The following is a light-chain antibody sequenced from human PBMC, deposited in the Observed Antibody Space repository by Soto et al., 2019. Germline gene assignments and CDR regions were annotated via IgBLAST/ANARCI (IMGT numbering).Light chain of an antibody. J-gene: IGKJ5*01. V-gene: IGKV3-20*01. CDR2: GAS. Sequence: EAVLSQSIGTLSLSPGERATLSCRASQSVSSSYLAWYQQKPGQAPRLLIYGASTRATGIPDRFSGSGSGTDFTLTVSRLEPEDFAVYYCQHDANCWITFGQGTRLEIK. CDR1: QSVSSSY. CDR3: QHDANCWIT.